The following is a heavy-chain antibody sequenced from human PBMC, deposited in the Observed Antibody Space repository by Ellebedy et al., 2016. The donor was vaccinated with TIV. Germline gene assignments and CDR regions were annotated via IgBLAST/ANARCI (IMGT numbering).Heavy chain of an antibody. Sequence: GGSLRLSCAASGFTFSSDWMHWVRQTPGKGLVWVSRINGDGSRINYVDSLKGRFTISRDNAKNTLFLQMNSLRAEDTAVYYCARDIVRRIVGAATGYYWGQGTLVTVSS. D-gene: IGHD1-26*01. CDR2: INGDGSRI. CDR1: GFTFSSDW. V-gene: IGHV3-74*01. CDR3: ARDIVRRIVGAATGYY. J-gene: IGHJ4*01.